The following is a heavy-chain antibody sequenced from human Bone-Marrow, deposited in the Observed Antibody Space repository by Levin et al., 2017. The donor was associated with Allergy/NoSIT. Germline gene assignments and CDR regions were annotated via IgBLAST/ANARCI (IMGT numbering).Heavy chain of an antibody. CDR2: ISSSSSYI. CDR3: ARDQKLDYYDSSRFQH. V-gene: IGHV3-21*01. Sequence: GGSLRLSCAASGFTFSSYSMNWVRQAPGKGLEWVSSISSSSSYIYYADSVKGRFTISRDNAKNSLYLQMNSLRAEDTAVYYWARDQKLDYYDSSRFQHWGQGTLVTVSS. D-gene: IGHD3-22*01. J-gene: IGHJ1*01. CDR1: GFTFSSYS.